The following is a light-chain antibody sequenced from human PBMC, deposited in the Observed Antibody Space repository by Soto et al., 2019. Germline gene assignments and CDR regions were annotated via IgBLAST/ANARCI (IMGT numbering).Light chain of an antibody. V-gene: IGKV3-20*01. J-gene: IGKJ2*01. Sequence: EIVLTQSPGTLSLSPGERATLFCRASQSVSSNYLAWYQQKPGQAPRLLIYGASRGAAGIPDRFSGSGSGTDFTLPSSRLEPEDFAVYFCQQYGRSPMFTFGQGTKLEVK. CDR3: QQYGRSPMFT. CDR2: GAS. CDR1: QSVSSNY.